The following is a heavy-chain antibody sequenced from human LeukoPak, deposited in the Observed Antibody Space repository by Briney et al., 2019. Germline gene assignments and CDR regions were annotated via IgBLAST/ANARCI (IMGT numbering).Heavy chain of an antibody. Sequence: SETLSLSCSVSGYSISSAYYWGWIRQPPGKGLEWIGTMYHSGSTNYNPSLKSRVTISVDTSKNQFSLKLSSVTAADTAVYFCARGFRGDNFDYWGQGTLVTVSS. J-gene: IGHJ4*02. V-gene: IGHV4-38-2*02. D-gene: IGHD7-27*01. CDR3: ARGFRGDNFDY. CDR1: GYSISSAYY. CDR2: MYHSGST.